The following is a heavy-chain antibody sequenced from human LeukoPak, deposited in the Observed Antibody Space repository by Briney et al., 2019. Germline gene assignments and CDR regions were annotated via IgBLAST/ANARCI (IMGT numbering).Heavy chain of an antibody. CDR2: ISSSSSTI. CDR3: ARDQHYDFWSGYYQIFDY. CDR1: GFTFSSYS. J-gene: IGHJ4*02. V-gene: IGHV3-48*01. Sequence: GGSLRLSCAASGFTFSSYSMNWVRQAPGKGLEWVSYISSSSSTIYYADSVKGRFTISRDNAKNSLYLQMNSLRAEDTAVYYCARDQHYDFWSGYYQIFDYWGQGTLVSVSS. D-gene: IGHD3-3*01.